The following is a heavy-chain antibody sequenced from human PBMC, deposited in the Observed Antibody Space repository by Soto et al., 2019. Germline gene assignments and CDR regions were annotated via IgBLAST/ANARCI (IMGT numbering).Heavy chain of an antibody. V-gene: IGHV4-59*01. J-gene: IGHJ3*02. Sequence: SETMSLTCTVADGSSRSYCWRWIRQPPGKGLEWIGYIYYSGSTNYNPSLKSRVTISVDTSKNQFSLKLNSVTAADTAVYYCARNYGHAFDIWGQGTMVTVSS. CDR1: DGSSRSYC. CDR3: ARNYGHAFDI. D-gene: IGHD1-7*01. CDR2: IYYSGST.